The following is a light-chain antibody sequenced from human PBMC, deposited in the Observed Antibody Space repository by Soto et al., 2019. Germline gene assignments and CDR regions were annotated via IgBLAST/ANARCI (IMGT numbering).Light chain of an antibody. CDR2: KAS. CDR3: QQYNSYQWT. Sequence: DIQMTQSPSTLSASVGDRVTITCRASQSISSWLAWYQQTPGKAPKLLIYKASSLESGVPSRFSGSGSGTEFTLTISSLQPDDFATYYCQQYNSYQWTFGQGTKVEIK. CDR1: QSISSW. J-gene: IGKJ1*01. V-gene: IGKV1-5*03.